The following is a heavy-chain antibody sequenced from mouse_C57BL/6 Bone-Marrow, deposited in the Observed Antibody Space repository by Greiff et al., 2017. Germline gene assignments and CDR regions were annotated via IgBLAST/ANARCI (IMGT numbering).Heavy chain of an antibody. Sequence: QVQLQQPGAELLKPGASVKMSCKASGYTFTTSWITWVKQRPGQGLEWIGDIYPGSGSTNYNEKFKSKATLTVDTSSSTAYMQLSSLTSEDSAVYYCARRGATRYFDVWGTGTTVTVSS. CDR2: IYPGSGST. J-gene: IGHJ1*03. V-gene: IGHV1-55*01. CDR1: GYTFTTSW. CDR3: ARRGATRYFDV. D-gene: IGHD6-1*01.